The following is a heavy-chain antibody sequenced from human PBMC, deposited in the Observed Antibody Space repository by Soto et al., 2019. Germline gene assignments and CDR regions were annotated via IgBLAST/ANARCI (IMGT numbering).Heavy chain of an antibody. CDR1: GGSISSGNYF. CDR3: AREDSTEGGMDV. CDR2: IYYSGST. V-gene: IGHV4-31*03. D-gene: IGHD4-17*01. J-gene: IGHJ6*02. Sequence: PSETLSLTCTVSGGSISSGNYFWSWIRQHPGKGLEWIGYIYYSGSTYYNPSLKSRVTISVDTSKNQFSLQLRSVAAADTAVYYCAREDSTEGGMDVWGQGTTVTVSS.